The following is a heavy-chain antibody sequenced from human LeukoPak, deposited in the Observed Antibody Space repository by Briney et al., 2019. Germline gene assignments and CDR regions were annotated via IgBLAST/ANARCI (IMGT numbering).Heavy chain of an antibody. V-gene: IGHV4-61*01. CDR1: GGSISSSTYY. J-gene: IGHJ6*02. CDR2: IYYSGST. CDR3: ARVITMVRGVISYGMDV. Sequence: PSETLSLTCTVSGGSISSSTYYWSWIRQPPGKGLEWIGYIYYSGSTNYNPSLKSRVTISVDTSKNQFSLKLSSVTAADTAVYYCARVITMVRGVISYGMDVWGQGTTVTVSS. D-gene: IGHD3-10*01.